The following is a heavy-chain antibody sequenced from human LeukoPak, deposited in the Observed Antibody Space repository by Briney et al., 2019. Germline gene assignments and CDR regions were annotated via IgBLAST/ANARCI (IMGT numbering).Heavy chain of an antibody. CDR2: INSDGSNT. CDR1: GFTFSSYW. D-gene: IGHD3-22*01. CDR3: ARVGDSSGYYGYYYYYYGMDV. Sequence: GGSLRLSCAASGFTFSSYWMHWVRQAPGKGLVWVSRINSDGSNTNYADSVKGRFTISRDNAKNTLYLQMNSLRAEDTAVYYCARVGDSSGYYGYYYYYYGMDVWGQGTTVTVS. V-gene: IGHV3-74*01. J-gene: IGHJ6*02.